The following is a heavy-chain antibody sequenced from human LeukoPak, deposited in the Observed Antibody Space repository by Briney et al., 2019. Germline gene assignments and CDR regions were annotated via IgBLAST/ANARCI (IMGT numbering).Heavy chain of an antibody. CDR2: MYTSGST. J-gene: IGHJ3*02. Sequence: PSETLSLTCTVSGGSINSYYWSWIRQPAGKGLEWIGRMYTSGSTNYNPSLKSRVTMSVDTSKNQFSMKLSSVTAADTAVYYCARYAGAHALDIWGQGTMVTVSS. CDR3: ARYAGAHALDI. V-gene: IGHV4-4*07. CDR1: GGSINSYY.